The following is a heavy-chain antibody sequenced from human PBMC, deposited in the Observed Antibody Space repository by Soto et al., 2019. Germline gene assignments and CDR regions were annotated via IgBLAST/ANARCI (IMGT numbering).Heavy chain of an antibody. V-gene: IGHV4-39*02. CDR1: GGSISSSSYY. J-gene: IGHJ6*03. Sequence: SETLSLTCTVFGGSISSSSYYWGWIRQPPGKGLEWIENINYSGSTNYNPSLKSRVTISVDTSKNQFSLKLSSVTAADTAVYYCARDKGYYYYMDVWGKGTTVTVSS. CDR3: ARDKGYYYYMDV. CDR2: INYSGST.